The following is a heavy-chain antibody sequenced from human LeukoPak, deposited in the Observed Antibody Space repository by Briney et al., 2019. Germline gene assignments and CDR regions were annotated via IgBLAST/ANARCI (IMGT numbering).Heavy chain of an antibody. J-gene: IGHJ4*02. CDR3: ARWEGGWSAPYFDY. V-gene: IGHV4-59*08. CDR2: IYYSGSS. D-gene: IGHD6-19*01. Sequence: GSLRLSCAASGFTFSSYGMHWVRQPPGKGLEWLGYIYYSGSSNYNPSLKSRVTMSADTSKNQFSLKLSSVTAADTAVYYCARWEGGWSAPYFDYWGQGTLLTVSS. CDR1: GFTFSSYG.